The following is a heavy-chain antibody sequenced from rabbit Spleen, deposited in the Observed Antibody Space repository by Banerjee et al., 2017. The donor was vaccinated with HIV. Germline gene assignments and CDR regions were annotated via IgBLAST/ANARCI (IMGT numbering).Heavy chain of an antibody. J-gene: IGHJ3*01. CDR1: GFSLSPHEF. V-gene: IGHV1S45*01. Sequence: QQQLKETGGGLVQPGGSLTLSCKASGFSLSPHEFNWVRQAPGKGLEWIGYIWTGSSATTYYASWAKGRFTISKTSSTTVTLQMTSLTVADTATYLCARDDGDASAWALPLWGQGTLVTVS. CDR2: IWTGSSATT. CDR3: ARDDGDASAWALPL. D-gene: IGHD6-1*01.